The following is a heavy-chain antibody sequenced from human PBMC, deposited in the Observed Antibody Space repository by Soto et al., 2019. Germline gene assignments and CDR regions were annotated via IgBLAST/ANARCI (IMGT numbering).Heavy chain of an antibody. CDR3: ARESPVTGLLRHSSFDY. V-gene: IGHV1-69*04. J-gene: IGHJ4*02. D-gene: IGHD2-21*02. CDR2: IIPILGIA. CDR1: GGTFSSYT. Sequence: SVKVSCKASGGTFSSYTISWVRQAPGQGLEWMGRIIPILGIANYAQKFQGRVTITADKSTSTAYMELSSLRSEDTAVYYCARESPVTGLLRHSSFDYWGQGTLVTVSS.